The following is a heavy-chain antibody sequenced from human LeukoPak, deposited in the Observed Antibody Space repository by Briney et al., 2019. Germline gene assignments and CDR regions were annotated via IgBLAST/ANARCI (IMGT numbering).Heavy chain of an antibody. V-gene: IGHV3-7*03. D-gene: IGHD1-14*01. CDR1: GFTFSGHW. J-gene: IGHJ4*02. CDR2: INQGGSDK. CDR3: TRDRSRAEDD. Sequence: GGSLRLSCAASGFTFSGHWMSWVRQAPGKGLEWVSNINQGGSDKYYVDSVKGRFTISRDNANNLLYLQMNSLRGEDTAVYYCTRDRSRAEDDWGQGTLVTVSS.